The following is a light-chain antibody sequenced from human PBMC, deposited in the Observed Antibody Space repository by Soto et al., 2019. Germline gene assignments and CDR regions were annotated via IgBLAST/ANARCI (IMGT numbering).Light chain of an antibody. CDR1: NSDVGTYNY. J-gene: IGLJ2*01. CDR3: TSYTSSTTVI. CDR2: EVS. V-gene: IGLV2-14*01. Sequence: QSALTQPASASGSPGQSITISCTGSNSDVGTYNYVSWYQQHPAKAPKLIIYEVSNRPSGVSNRFSGSKSGNTASLTISGLQADDEAHYYCTSYTSSTTVIFGGGTQLTVL.